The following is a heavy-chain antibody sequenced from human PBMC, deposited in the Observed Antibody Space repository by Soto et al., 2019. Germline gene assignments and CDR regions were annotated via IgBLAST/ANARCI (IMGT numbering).Heavy chain of an antibody. J-gene: IGHJ4*02. CDR3: ASLVPTNYYETRGSFDY. CDR1: GGSITSNNYY. CDR2: IYHTGST. D-gene: IGHD3-22*01. Sequence: PSETLSLTCTVSGGSITSNNYYWGWIRQPPGEGLEWIGIIYHTGSTYYHPSLKSRVTISVDTSKNQFSLKLSSVTAADTAVYYCASLVPTNYYETRGSFDYWGQGTLVTVSS. V-gene: IGHV4-39*01.